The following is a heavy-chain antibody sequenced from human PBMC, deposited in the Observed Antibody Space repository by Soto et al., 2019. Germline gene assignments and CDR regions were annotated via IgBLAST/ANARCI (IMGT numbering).Heavy chain of an antibody. V-gene: IGHV3-21*01. D-gene: IGHD6-6*01. Sequence: PGGSLRLSCAASGFTFSSYIMNWVRQAPGKGLEWVSSISSSSFSINYADSVKGRFSISRDNAQNSLHLQMNNLRAEDTAVYYCARNESSNIYGMDVWGQGTTVTVSS. CDR1: GFTFSSYI. CDR3: ARNESSNIYGMDV. J-gene: IGHJ6*02. CDR2: ISSSSFSI.